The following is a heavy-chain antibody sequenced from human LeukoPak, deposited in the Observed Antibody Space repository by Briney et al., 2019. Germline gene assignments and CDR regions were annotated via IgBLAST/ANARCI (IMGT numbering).Heavy chain of an antibody. CDR1: GGSISSGGYY. J-gene: IGHJ4*02. CDR3: ARTDGNPDPNFFDY. V-gene: IGHV4-31*03. D-gene: IGHD4-23*01. CDR2: IYYSGST. Sequence: SQTLSLTCTVSGGSISSGGYYWSWIRQHPGKGLEWIGYIYYSGSTYYNPSLKSRVTISVDTSKNQFSLKLSSVTAADTAVYYCARTDGNPDPNFFDYWGQGTLVTVSP.